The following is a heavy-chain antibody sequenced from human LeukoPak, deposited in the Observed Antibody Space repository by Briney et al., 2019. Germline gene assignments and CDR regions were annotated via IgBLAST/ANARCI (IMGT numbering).Heavy chain of an antibody. Sequence: PSETLSLTCTVSGGSISTHYWSWIRQPPGKGLEWIGYIYYSGSTNYNPSLKSRVTISVDTSTNQFSLKLSSVTAADTAVYYCAREYSSGWYGFFDDWGQGTLVTVSS. V-gene: IGHV4-59*08. J-gene: IGHJ4*02. CDR2: IYYSGST. D-gene: IGHD6-19*01. CDR3: AREYSSGWYGFFDD. CDR1: GGSISTHY.